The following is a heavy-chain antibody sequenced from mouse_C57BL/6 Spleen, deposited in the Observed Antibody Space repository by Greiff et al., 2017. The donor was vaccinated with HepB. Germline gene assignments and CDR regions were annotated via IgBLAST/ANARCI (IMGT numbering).Heavy chain of an antibody. Sequence: QVQLQQPGAELVKPGASVKLSCKASGYTFTSYWMHWVKQRPGRGLEWIGRIDPNSGGTKYNEKFKSKATLTVDKPSSTAYMQLSSLTSEDSAVYYCARRDSSGSGAYWGQGTLVTVSA. D-gene: IGHD3-2*02. CDR3: ARRDSSGSGAY. CDR2: IDPNSGGT. V-gene: IGHV1-72*01. CDR1: GYTFTSYW. J-gene: IGHJ3*01.